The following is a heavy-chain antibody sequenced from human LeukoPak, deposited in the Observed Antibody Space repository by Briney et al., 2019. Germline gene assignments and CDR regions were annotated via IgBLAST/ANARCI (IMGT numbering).Heavy chain of an antibody. Sequence: SETLSLTCTVSGGSISSYYWSWIRQPPGKGLEWIGYIYYSGSTNYNPSLKSRVTISVDTSKNQFSLKLSSVTAADTAVYYCARDRVTRYYYYGMDVWGQGTTVTVSS. D-gene: IGHD2-21*02. CDR2: IYYSGST. V-gene: IGHV4-59*01. CDR3: ARDRVTRYYYYGMDV. CDR1: GGSISSYY. J-gene: IGHJ6*02.